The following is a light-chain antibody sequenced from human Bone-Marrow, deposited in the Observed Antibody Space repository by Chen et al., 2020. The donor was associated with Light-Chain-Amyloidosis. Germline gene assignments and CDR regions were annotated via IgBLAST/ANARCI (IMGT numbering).Light chain of an antibody. Sequence: NFILTQPHSVSASPGKTIIISCTRSSGSIATNYVQWYQQQPGSSPATVIYEDDQRPSGVPDRFSGSSDRSSNTASLTISGLKTEDEADYYCQSYKGRSQGVFGGGTKLTVL. V-gene: IGLV6-57*01. CDR3: QSYKGRSQGV. CDR1: SGSIATNY. J-gene: IGLJ3*02. CDR2: EDD.